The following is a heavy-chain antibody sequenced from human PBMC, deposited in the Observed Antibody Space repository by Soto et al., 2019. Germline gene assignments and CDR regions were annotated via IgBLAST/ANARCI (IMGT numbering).Heavy chain of an antibody. CDR3: ARDRRSIVGATYYFDY. Sequence: QVQLVQSGAEVKKPGSSVKVSCKASGGTFSSYAISWVRQAPGQGLEWMGGIIPIFGTANYAQKFQGRVTITADESTSTAYTELSSLRSEDTAVYYCARDRRSIVGATYYFDYWGQGTLVTVSS. CDR2: IIPIFGTA. J-gene: IGHJ4*02. CDR1: GGTFSSYA. V-gene: IGHV1-69*12. D-gene: IGHD1-26*01.